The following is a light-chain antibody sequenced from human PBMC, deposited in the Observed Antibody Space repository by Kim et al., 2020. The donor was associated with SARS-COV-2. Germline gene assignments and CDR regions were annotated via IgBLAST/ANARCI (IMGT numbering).Light chain of an antibody. CDR1: MLEHKC. V-gene: IGLV3-1*01. CDR2: HDT. CDR3: QAWDNGTV. J-gene: IGLJ3*02. Sequence: VHVTPDQTASITCSGEMLEHKCGSWYPQPPGQSPVLVICHDTKRPSGISERFSGSKSGNTATLTISGTQAVDEADYYCQAWDNGTVFGGGTQLTVL.